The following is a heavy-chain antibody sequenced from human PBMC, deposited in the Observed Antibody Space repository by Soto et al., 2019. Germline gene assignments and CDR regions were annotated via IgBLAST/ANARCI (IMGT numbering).Heavy chain of an antibody. D-gene: IGHD2-2*01. V-gene: IGHV4-59*01. J-gene: IGHJ5*02. CDR1: GGSISSFY. Sequence: SETLSLTCTVSGGSISSFYWSWIRQPPGKGLEWIGYIYYSGSPNYNPSLKSRVTLSVNTSKNQFSLKMSSVTAADTAIYYCVRHLGFCCSCACRPWFAPWGRGTAVTVSS. CDR3: VRHLGFCCSCACRPWFAP. CDR2: IYYSGSP.